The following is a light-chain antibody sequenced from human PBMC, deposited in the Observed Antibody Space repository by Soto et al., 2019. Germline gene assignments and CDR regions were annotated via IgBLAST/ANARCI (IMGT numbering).Light chain of an antibody. CDR3: QQYHQLWT. J-gene: IGKJ1*01. V-gene: IGKV3-15*01. CDR2: GAS. CDR1: QSVSSN. Sequence: ENVLTQCPAILSVSKGERATLSCRASQSVSSNLAWYQQKPGQAPRLLIYGASTRATGIPDRFTGSDSGTEFILTISSLQSEDFAVYYCQQYHQLWTFGQGSKVDI.